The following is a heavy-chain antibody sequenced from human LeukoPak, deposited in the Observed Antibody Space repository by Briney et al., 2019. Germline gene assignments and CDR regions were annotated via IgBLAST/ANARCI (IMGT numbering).Heavy chain of an antibody. V-gene: IGHV4-39*01. CDR3: ARHGATHFLENFYYYMDV. CDR2: INHSGST. Sequence: PSETLSLTCTVSGGSISSRSYYWSWIRQPPGKGLEWIGEINHSGSTNYNPSLKSRVTISVDTSKNQFSLKLSSVTAADTAVYYCARHGATHFLENFYYYMDVWGKGTTVTISS. D-gene: IGHD5-24*01. CDR1: GGSISSRSYY. J-gene: IGHJ6*03.